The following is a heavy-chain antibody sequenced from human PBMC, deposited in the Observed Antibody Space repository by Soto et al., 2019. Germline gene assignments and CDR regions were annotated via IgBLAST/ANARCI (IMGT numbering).Heavy chain of an antibody. CDR2: IVVGSGNT. Sequence: GASVKVSCKASGFTFTSSAVQWVRQARGQRLEWIGWIVVGSGNTNYAQKFQERVTITRDMSTSTAYMELNSLRAEDTAVYYCARVSWFGELLMGWYYFDYWGQGTLVTVSS. J-gene: IGHJ4*02. CDR3: ARVSWFGELLMGWYYFDY. D-gene: IGHD3-10*01. CDR1: GFTFTSSA. V-gene: IGHV1-58*01.